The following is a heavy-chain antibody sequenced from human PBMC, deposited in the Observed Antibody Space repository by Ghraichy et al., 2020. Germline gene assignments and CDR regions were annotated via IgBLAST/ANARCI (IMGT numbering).Heavy chain of an antibody. V-gene: IGHV3-15*01. CDR1: GFTFSNAW. Sequence: GGSLRLSCAASGFTFSNAWMSWVRQAPGKGLEWVGRIKSKTDGGTTDYAAPVKGRFTISRDDSKNTLYLQMNSLKTEDTAVYYCTTDPMYYYDSSGYYRYAFDIWGQGTMVTVSS. D-gene: IGHD3-22*01. CDR2: IKSKTDGGTT. CDR3: TTDPMYYYDSSGYYRYAFDI. J-gene: IGHJ3*02.